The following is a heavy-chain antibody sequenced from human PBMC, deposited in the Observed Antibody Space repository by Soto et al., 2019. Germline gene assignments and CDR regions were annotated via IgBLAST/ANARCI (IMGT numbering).Heavy chain of an antibody. V-gene: IGHV3-74*01. CDR1: GFPFSSYW. D-gene: IGHD3-9*01. Sequence: EVQLVESGGDLVQRGGSLRLSCAASGFPFSSYWMHWVRHTPGKGLDWVARISGDGVTTYYADSVTGRFTVSRDNAKNTLPLKISGLRAEDTAVYYCAREYYGLLTGYYTDYWGQGTLVSVSS. CDR3: AREYYGLLTGYYTDY. J-gene: IGHJ4*02. CDR2: ISGDGVTT.